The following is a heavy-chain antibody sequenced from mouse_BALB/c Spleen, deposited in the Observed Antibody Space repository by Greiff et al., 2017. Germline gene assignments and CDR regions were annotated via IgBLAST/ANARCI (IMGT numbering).Heavy chain of an antibody. D-gene: IGHD3-3*01. J-gene: IGHJ2*01. CDR3: ASGDGDYFDY. Sequence: QVQLKQSGAELVKPGASVKMSCKASGYTFTSYNMHWVKQTPGQGLEWIGAIYPGNGDTSYNQKFKGKATLTADKSSSTAYMQLSSLTSEDSAVYYCASGDGDYFDYWGQGTTLTVSS. CDR2: IYPGNGDT. CDR1: GYTFTSYN. V-gene: IGHV1-12*01.